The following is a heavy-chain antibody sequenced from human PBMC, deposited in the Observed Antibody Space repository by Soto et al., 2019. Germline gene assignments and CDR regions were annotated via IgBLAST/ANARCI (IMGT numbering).Heavy chain of an antibody. CDR2: ISYDGSNK. CDR3: ARDRMATNHQHDY. Sequence: QVQLVESGGGVVQPGRSLRLSCAASGFTFSSYAMHWVRQAPGKGLEWVAVISYDGSNKYYADSVKGRFTISRDNSKNTLYLQMNSLRAEDTAVYYCARDRMATNHQHDYWGQGTLVTVSS. V-gene: IGHV3-30-3*01. D-gene: IGHD5-12*01. J-gene: IGHJ4*02. CDR1: GFTFSSYA.